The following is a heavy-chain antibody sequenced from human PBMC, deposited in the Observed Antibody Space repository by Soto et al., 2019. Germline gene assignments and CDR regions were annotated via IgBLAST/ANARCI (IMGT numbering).Heavy chain of an antibody. J-gene: IGHJ4*02. V-gene: IGHV3-73*02. CDR1: GFTFSGSA. Sequence: EVQLVESGGGLVQPGGSLKLSCAASGFTFSGSAMHWVRQASGKGLEWVGRIRSKANSYATAYAASVKGRLTISRDDSKNTANLQMNSLKTEDTAEDYCTLSNDLDYWGQGTPVTVSS. D-gene: IGHD1-1*01. CDR2: IRSKANSYAT. CDR3: TLSNDLDY.